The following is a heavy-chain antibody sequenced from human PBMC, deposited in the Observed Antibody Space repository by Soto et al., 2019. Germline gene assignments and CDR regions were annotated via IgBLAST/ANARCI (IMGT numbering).Heavy chain of an antibody. J-gene: IGHJ6*02. Sequence: GESLKISCKGSGDSFISYWISWVRQMTGKGLEWMGRIDPSDSYTNYSPSFQGHVTISADKSISTAYLQWSSLKASDTAMYYCARILNYYDSSGPQAMDVWGQGTTVTVSS. CDR1: GDSFISYW. D-gene: IGHD3-22*01. CDR2: IDPSDSYT. CDR3: ARILNYYDSSGPQAMDV. V-gene: IGHV5-10-1*01.